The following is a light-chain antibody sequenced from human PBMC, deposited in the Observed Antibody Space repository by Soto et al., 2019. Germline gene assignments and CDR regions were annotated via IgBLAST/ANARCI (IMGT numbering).Light chain of an antibody. CDR3: QPYYTTPRT. Sequence: DIVMTQSPDSLAVSLGERATINCKSSQSVLHSSNNKNYLAWYQQKPGQPPTLLLYWASTRESGVPDRFSGSGSGTDFTLTISSLQAEDVAVYYCQPYYTTPRTFGQGTKLEIK. CDR1: QSVLHSSNNKNY. J-gene: IGKJ2*01. V-gene: IGKV4-1*01. CDR2: WAS.